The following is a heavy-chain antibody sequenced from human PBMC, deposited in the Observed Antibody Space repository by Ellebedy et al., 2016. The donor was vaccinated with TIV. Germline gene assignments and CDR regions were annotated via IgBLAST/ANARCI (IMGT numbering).Heavy chain of an antibody. CDR1: GRSISSHNW. Sequence: MPSETLSLTCAVSGRSISSHNWWSWVRQAPGKGLEWIGQIYHSESTHSNPAFKSRVIVSVDRSKNQFSLSLTSVTAADTAVYYCARHGVIYGTSSEGWYFALWGRGTLVTVSS. V-gene: IGHV4-4*02. J-gene: IGHJ2*01. CDR3: ARHGVIYGTSSEGWYFAL. CDR2: IYHSEST. D-gene: IGHD6-6*01.